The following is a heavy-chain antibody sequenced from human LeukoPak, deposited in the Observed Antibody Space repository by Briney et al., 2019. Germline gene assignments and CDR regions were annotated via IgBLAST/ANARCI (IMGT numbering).Heavy chain of an antibody. D-gene: IGHD6-13*01. Sequence: SVKVSCKASGGTFSSYAISWVRQAPGQGLEWMGGIIPIFGTANYAQKFQGRVTITADESTSTAYMELSSLRSEDTAVYYCAREIAAAGNPLNWFDPWGQGTLVTVSS. V-gene: IGHV1-69*13. CDR2: IIPIFGTA. CDR1: GGTFSSYA. CDR3: AREIAAAGNPLNWFDP. J-gene: IGHJ5*02.